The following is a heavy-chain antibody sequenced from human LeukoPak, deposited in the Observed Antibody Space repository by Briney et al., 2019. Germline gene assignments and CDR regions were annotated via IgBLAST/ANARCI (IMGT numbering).Heavy chain of an antibody. V-gene: IGHV3-49*03. J-gene: IGHJ3*02. CDR2: IRSKTFGGTP. Sequence: GGSLRLSCAASGFTFSDYYMSWIRQAPGKGLEWVSFIRSKTFGGTPEYAASVKGRFTISRDDSKSIAYLQMNSLKTEDTAVYYCTSPDYIAAAGRNAFDIWGQGTMVTVSS. CDR1: GFTFSDYY. CDR3: TSPDYIAAAGRNAFDI. D-gene: IGHD6-13*01.